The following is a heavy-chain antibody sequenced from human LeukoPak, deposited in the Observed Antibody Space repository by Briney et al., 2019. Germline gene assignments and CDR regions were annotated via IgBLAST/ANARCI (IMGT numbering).Heavy chain of an antibody. Sequence: TGGSLRLSCSASGFTFSSYVMSWVRQAPGKGLEWVSTISGSGGSEYYADSVKGRFTISRDKSKNTLSLEMNSLRAEDAAVYYCAKSRADRYSSLDYWGQGTLVTVSS. J-gene: IGHJ4*02. CDR3: AKSRADRYSSLDY. D-gene: IGHD2-15*01. V-gene: IGHV3-23*01. CDR2: ISGSGGSE. CDR1: GFTFSSYV.